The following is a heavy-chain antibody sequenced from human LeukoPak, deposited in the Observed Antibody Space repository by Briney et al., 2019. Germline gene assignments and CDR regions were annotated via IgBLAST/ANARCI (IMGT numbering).Heavy chain of an antibody. J-gene: IGHJ3*02. D-gene: IGHD3-22*01. CDR3: ARDRTYYYDSSGYADAFDI. CDR1: GGSISSGSYY. Sequence: KPSQTLSLTCTVSGGSISSGSYYWSWIRQPAGKGLEWIGRIYTSGSTNYNPSLKSRVTISLDTSKNQFSLKLSSVTAADTAVYYCARDRTYYYDSSGYADAFDIWGQGTMVTVSS. CDR2: IYTSGST. V-gene: IGHV4-61*02.